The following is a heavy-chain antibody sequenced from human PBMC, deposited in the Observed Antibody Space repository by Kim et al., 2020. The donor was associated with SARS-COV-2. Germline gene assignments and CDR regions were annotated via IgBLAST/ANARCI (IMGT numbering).Heavy chain of an antibody. Sequence: SETLSLTCTVSGGSISSYYWSWIRQPAGKGLEWIGRIYTSGSTNYNPSLKSRVTMSVDTSKNQFSLKLSSVTAADTAVYYCARDSFIGSYYYGMDVWGQGTTVTVSS. J-gene: IGHJ6*02. CDR1: GGSISSYY. V-gene: IGHV4-4*07. CDR3: ARDSFIGSYYYGMDV. CDR2: IYTSGST. D-gene: IGHD3-10*01.